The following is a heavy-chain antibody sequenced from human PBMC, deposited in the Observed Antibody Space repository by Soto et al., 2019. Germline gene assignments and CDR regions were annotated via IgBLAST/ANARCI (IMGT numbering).Heavy chain of an antibody. D-gene: IGHD5-18*01. Sequence: QVQLQESGPGLVKPSQTLSLTCTVSGGSISSGGYYWSWIRQHPGKGLEWIGYIYYSGSTYYNPSLKSRVTIAVDTSKNQFSLKLSSVTAAATAGYYCARSGYSYGPNPLLYWGQGTLVTVSS. V-gene: IGHV4-31*03. CDR1: GGSISSGGYY. CDR3: ARSGYSYGPNPLLY. J-gene: IGHJ4*02. CDR2: IYYSGST.